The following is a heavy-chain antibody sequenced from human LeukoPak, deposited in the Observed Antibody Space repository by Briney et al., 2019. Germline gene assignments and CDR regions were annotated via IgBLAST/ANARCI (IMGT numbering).Heavy chain of an antibody. CDR3: ASRKGKGLGAFDI. CDR2: ISGSGGST. CDR1: GFTFSSYA. V-gene: IGHV3-23*01. J-gene: IGHJ3*02. Sequence: PGGSLSLSCAASGFTFSSYAMSWVRQAPGKGLEWVSAISGSGGSTYYADSVKGRFTISRDNSKNTLYLQMNSLRAEDTAVYYCASRKGKGLGAFDIWGQGTMVTVSS. D-gene: IGHD3-16*01.